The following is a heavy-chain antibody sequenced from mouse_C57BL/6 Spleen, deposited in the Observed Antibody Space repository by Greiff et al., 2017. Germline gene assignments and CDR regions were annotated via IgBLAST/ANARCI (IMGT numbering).Heavy chain of an antibody. Sequence: QVQLQQSGPELVKPGASVKISCKASGYAFSRSWMNWVKQRPGKGLEWIGRIYPGDGDTNYNGKFKGKATLTADTSSSTAYMQLSSLTSEDAAVYGCARGYWNLYYRGQGTTVTVSA. CDR1: GYAFSRSW. CDR3: ARGYWNLYY. D-gene: IGHD2-14*01. V-gene: IGHV1-82*01. CDR2: IYPGDGDT. J-gene: IGHJ2*01.